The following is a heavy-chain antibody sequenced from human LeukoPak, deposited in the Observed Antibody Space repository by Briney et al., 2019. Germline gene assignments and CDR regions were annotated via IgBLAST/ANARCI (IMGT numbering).Heavy chain of an antibody. J-gene: IGHJ6*04. D-gene: IGHD4-17*01. CDR1: GYTFTGYY. CDR3: ARAISTTDNYYYYGMDV. Sequence: GASVKVSCKASGYTFTGYYMHWVRQAPGQGLEWMGWINPNSGGTNYAQKFQGWVTMTRDTSISTAYMELSRLRSDDTAVYHCARAISTTDNYYYYGMDVWGKGTTVTVSS. CDR2: INPNSGGT. V-gene: IGHV1-2*04.